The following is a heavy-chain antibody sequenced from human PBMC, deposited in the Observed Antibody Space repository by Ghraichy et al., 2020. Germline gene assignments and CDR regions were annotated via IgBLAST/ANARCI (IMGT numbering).Heavy chain of an antibody. CDR1: GFTFSSYA. CDR3: AVLEPRSNYNWFDP. Sequence: GGSLRLSCAASGFTFSSYAMHWVRQAPGKGLEWVAVISYDGSNKYYADSVKGRFTISRDNSKNTLYLQMNSLRAEDTAVYYCAVLEPRSNYNWFDPWGQGTLVTVSS. D-gene: IGHD1-1*01. V-gene: IGHV3-30-3*01. J-gene: IGHJ5*02. CDR2: ISYDGSNK.